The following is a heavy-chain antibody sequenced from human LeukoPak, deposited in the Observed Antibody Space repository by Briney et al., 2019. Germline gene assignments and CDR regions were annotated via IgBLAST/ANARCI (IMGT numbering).Heavy chain of an antibody. CDR1: GYTFTSYY. Sequence: ASVKVSCKASGYTFTSYYMHWVRQAPGQGLEWMGIINPSGGSTSYAQKFQGRVTMTRDMSTSTVYMELSSLRSEDTAVYYCARGGIAAHRSNWFDPWGQGTLVTVSS. J-gene: IGHJ5*02. CDR2: INPSGGST. V-gene: IGHV1-46*01. CDR3: ARGGIAAHRSNWFDP. D-gene: IGHD6-6*01.